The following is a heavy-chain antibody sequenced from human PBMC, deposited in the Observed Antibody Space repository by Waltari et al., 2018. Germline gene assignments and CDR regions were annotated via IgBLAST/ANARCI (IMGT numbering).Heavy chain of an antibody. V-gene: IGHV3-43D*04. Sequence: EVQLVESGGVVVQPGGSLRLSCAASGFTFVVYAMHWVRQAPGKGLEWVSLISWDGGSTYYADSVKGRFTISRDNSKNSLYLQMNSLRAEDTALYYCAKDTYGSGEYYFDYWGQGTLVTVSS. CDR2: ISWDGGST. J-gene: IGHJ4*02. D-gene: IGHD3-10*01. CDR1: GFTFVVYA. CDR3: AKDTYGSGEYYFDY.